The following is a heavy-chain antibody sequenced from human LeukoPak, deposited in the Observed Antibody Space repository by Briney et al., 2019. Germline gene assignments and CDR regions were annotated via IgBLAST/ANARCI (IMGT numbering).Heavy chain of an antibody. CDR1: GGSIASSSHY. CDR3: AKARAVTTVLDAFDV. V-gene: IGHV4-39*01. D-gene: IGHD4-17*01. Sequence: PSETLSLTCTVSGGSIASSSHYWAWVRQPPGKGLQWIGSISYSGDIYNNPSLKSRVTISVDTSKNQLSLKLSSVTAADTAVYYCAKARAVTTVLDAFDVWGQGTVVTVSS. J-gene: IGHJ3*01. CDR2: ISYSGDI.